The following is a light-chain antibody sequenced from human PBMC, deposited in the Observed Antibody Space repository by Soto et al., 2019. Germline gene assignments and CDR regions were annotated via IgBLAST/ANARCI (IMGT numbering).Light chain of an antibody. J-gene: IGKJ5*01. CDR2: GAS. CDR3: QQYGSSIT. Sequence: ETEMTQSPATLSVSPGGRVTLSCRASQSVGGDVAWYQQKPGQAPRLLIYGASSRATGIPDRFSGSGSGTDFTLTISRLEPEDFAVYYCQQYGSSITFGQGTRLEIK. V-gene: IGKV3-20*01. CDR1: QSVGGD.